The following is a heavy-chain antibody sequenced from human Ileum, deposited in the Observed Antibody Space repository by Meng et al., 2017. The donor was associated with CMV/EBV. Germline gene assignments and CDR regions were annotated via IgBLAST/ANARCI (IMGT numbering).Heavy chain of an antibody. D-gene: IGHD7-27*01. V-gene: IGHV1-18*04. J-gene: IGHJ4*02. CDR2: ISLGNGQT. Sequence: QVHLLQSGAEVKKPXXSVKIPCKTSGYTFTDHNIGWVRQAPGQGIEWVGWISLGNGQTVYGHKLQGRVTVTTDTSTNTAYMELRNLRSDDTAMYYCARDVWGFDYWGQGTLVTVSS. CDR1: GYTFTDHN. CDR3: ARDVWGFDY.